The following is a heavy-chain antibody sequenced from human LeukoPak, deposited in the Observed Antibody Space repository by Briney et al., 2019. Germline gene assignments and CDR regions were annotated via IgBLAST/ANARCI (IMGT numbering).Heavy chain of an antibody. CDR2: IDPSDSDT. V-gene: IGHV5-10-1*01. CDR3: ARHFLGELPDMDV. Sequence: GESLKISCKGSGYSFTSYWISWVRQMLGKGLEWMGRIDPSDSDTKYSPSFQGHVTISGDESASTTYLQWSSLKASDTAMYYCARHFLGELPDMDVWGQGTTVTVSS. D-gene: IGHD1-14*01. J-gene: IGHJ6*02. CDR1: GYSFTSYW.